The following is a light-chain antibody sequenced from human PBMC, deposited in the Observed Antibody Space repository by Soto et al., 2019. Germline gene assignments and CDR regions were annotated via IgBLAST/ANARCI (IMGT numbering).Light chain of an antibody. J-gene: IGLJ2*01. CDR1: SSDVGGYNY. CDR2: DVS. CDR3: SSYTSSSTL. V-gene: IGLV2-14*03. Sequence: QSVLTQPASVSGSPGQSITISCTGTSSDVGGYNYVSWYQQHPGKAPKLMIYDVSNRPSGVSNRFSGSKSGNTASLTISGLQAEDAADYSCSSYTSSSTLFGGGPSSPS.